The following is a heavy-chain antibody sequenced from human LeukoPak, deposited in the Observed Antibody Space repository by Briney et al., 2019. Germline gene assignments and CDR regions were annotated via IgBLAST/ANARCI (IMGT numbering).Heavy chain of an antibody. CDR1: GFTFSIYN. D-gene: IGHD2-21*02. V-gene: IGHV3-21*01. CDR2: ISSSSSYI. J-gene: IGHJ6*02. Sequence: GGSLRLSCAASGFTFSIYNMNWVRQAPGKGLEWVSSISSSSSYIYYADSLKGRFTISRDNAKNSLYLQMNSLRAEDTAVSYCARVYCGGGCYSGYYGMDVWGQGTTVTVSS. CDR3: ARVYCGGGCYSGYYGMDV.